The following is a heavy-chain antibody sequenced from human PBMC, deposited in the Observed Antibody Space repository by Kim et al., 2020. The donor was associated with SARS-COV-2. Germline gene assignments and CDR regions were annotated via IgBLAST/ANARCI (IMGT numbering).Heavy chain of an antibody. CDR2: IIPIFGTA. J-gene: IGHJ4*02. D-gene: IGHD5-12*01. CDR3: ASWDGDGYNLPIDDY. CDR1: GGTFSSYA. Sequence: SVKVSCKASGGTFSSYAISWVRQAPGQGLEWMGGIIPIFGTADYAQKFQGRVTITADESTSTAYMELSSLRSEDTAVYYCASWDGDGYNLPIDDYWGQGTLVTVSS. V-gene: IGHV1-69*13.